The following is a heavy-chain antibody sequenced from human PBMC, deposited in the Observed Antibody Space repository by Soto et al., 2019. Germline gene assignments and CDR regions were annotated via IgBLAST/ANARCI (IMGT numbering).Heavy chain of an antibody. V-gene: IGHV2-5*02. CDR2: IYWDDDK. D-gene: IGHD6-19*01. J-gene: IGHJ4*02. Sequence: SGPTLVNPTQTLTLTCTFSGFSLSTSGVGVGWIRQPPGKALEWLALIYWDDDKRYSPSLKSRLTITKDTSKNQVVLTMTNMDPVDTATYYCALDTLEQWLAPPNFDYWGQGTLVTVSS. CDR1: GFSLSTSGVG. CDR3: ALDTLEQWLAPPNFDY.